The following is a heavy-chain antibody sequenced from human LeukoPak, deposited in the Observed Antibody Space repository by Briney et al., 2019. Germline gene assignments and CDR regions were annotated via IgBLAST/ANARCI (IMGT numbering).Heavy chain of an antibody. CDR3: ARGSVDCSSTSCSTIYYYSGMDV. Sequence: PETLSLTCTVSGGSISSSSYYWGWIRQPPGKGLEWIGTIHYSGSTHYDPSLKSRVTISVDTSRNQFSLKLSSVTAADTAVYSCARGSVDCSSTSCSTIYYYSGMDVWGQGTTVTVSS. CDR2: IHYSGST. D-gene: IGHD2-2*01. CDR1: GGSISSSSYY. J-gene: IGHJ6*02. V-gene: IGHV4-39*01.